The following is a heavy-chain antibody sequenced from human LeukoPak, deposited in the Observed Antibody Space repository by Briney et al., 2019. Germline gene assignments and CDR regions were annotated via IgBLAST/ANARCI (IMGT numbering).Heavy chain of an antibody. CDR1: GFTFSNYA. D-gene: IGHD6-25*01. J-gene: IGHJ4*02. CDR2: ISVSGATT. V-gene: IGHV3-23*01. CDR3: AKRGYYFHY. Sequence: GGSLRLSCAASGFTFSNYAMSWVRQAPGKGLEWVSAISVSGATTYYADSVKGRFIISRDNSENTLYLQMNSLRAEDTAVYYCAKRGYYFHYWGQGTLVTVSS.